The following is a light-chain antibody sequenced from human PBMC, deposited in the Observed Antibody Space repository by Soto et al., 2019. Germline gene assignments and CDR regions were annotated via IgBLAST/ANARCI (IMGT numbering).Light chain of an antibody. J-gene: IGKJ5*01. V-gene: IGKV3-15*01. Sequence: EIVMTQSPATLSVSPGERATLSCRASQSVSSNLAWYQQKPGQAPRLLIYGASTRATGIPARFSGDGSGTDFTLTISRLEPEDYAVYYCHQYDGSPITFGQGTRLEIK. CDR2: GAS. CDR3: HQYDGSPIT. CDR1: QSVSSN.